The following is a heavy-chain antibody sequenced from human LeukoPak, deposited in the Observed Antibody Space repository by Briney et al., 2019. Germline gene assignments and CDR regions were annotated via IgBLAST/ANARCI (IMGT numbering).Heavy chain of an antibody. CDR1: GYSISSGYY. V-gene: IGHV4-38-2*01. Sequence: PSETLSLTCAVSGYSISSGYYWGWIRPPAGKGLEWIGSIYHSGSTYYNPSLKSRVTISVDTSKNQFSLKLSSVTASDTAVYYCASRRRDGYNFDAFDIWGQGTMVTVSS. CDR2: IYHSGST. CDR3: ASRRRDGYNFDAFDI. D-gene: IGHD5-24*01. J-gene: IGHJ3*02.